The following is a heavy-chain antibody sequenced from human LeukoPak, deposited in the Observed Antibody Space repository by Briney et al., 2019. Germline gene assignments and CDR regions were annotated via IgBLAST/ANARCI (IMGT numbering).Heavy chain of an antibody. CDR2: IYYSGST. D-gene: IGHD1-26*01. CDR1: GGSISSYY. J-gene: IGHJ3*02. CDR3: ARDQIGGSSQKGDVAFDI. Sequence: SETLSLTCAVSGGSISSYYWSWIRQPPGKGLEWIGYIYYSGSTNYNPSLKSRVTISVATSKNQFSLKLSSVTAADTAVYYCARDQIGGSSQKGDVAFDIWGQGTMVTVCS. V-gene: IGHV4-59*01.